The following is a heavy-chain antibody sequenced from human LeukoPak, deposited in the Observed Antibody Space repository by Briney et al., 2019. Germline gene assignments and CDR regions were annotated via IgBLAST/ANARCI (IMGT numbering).Heavy chain of an antibody. Sequence: PSETLSLTCTVSGGSISSYYWSWIRQPPGKGLEWIGYIYYSGSTNYNPSLKSRVTISVDTSKNQFSLKLSSVTAADTAVYYCARDRGGYDILTGYYIGWFDPWGQGTLVTVSS. D-gene: IGHD3-9*01. J-gene: IGHJ5*02. CDR3: ARDRGGYDILTGYYIGWFDP. CDR1: GGSISSYY. CDR2: IYYSGST. V-gene: IGHV4-59*01.